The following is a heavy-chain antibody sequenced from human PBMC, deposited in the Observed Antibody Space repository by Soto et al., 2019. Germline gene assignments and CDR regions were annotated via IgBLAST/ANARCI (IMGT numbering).Heavy chain of an antibody. V-gene: IGHV4-31*03. Sequence: SETLSLTCTVSGASFSSGGMYWSWVRQHPGKGLVWIVYIYYSGSTYYNSSLKSRISISLDTSKNHSSLELSPVTAADTAVYYCARGERDISGPQYWGQGTLVTVSS. CDR1: GASFSSGGMY. CDR2: IYYSGST. D-gene: IGHD2-15*01. J-gene: IGHJ4*02. CDR3: ARGERDISGPQY.